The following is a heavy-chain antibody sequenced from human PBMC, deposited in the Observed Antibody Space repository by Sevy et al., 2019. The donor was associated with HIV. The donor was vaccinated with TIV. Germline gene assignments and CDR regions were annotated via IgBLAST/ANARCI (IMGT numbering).Heavy chain of an antibody. CDR2: ISSSSSTI. CDR3: GRDLVVVPAAMAPNIVVVVAARDGMDV. Sequence: GGSLRLSCAASGFTFSSYSMNWVRQAPGKGLEWVSYISSSSSTIYYADSVKGRFTISRDNAKNSLYLQMNSLRAEDTAVYYCGRDLVVVPAAMAPNIVVVVAARDGMDVWGQGTTVTVSS. J-gene: IGHJ6*02. D-gene: IGHD2-15*01. V-gene: IGHV3-48*01. CDR1: GFTFSSYS.